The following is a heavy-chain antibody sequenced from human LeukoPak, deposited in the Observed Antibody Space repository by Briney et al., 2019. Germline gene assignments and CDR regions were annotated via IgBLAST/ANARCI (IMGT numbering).Heavy chain of an antibody. CDR3: ARDGVIAQPPFNWFDP. J-gene: IGHJ5*02. Sequence: GASVKVSCKASGYTFTSYGISWVRQAPGQGLEWMGWINPNSGGTNYAQKFQGRVTMTRDTSISTAYMELSRLRSDDTAVYYCARDGVIAQPPFNWFDPWGQGTLVTVSS. V-gene: IGHV1-2*02. D-gene: IGHD2-21*01. CDR1: GYTFTSYG. CDR2: INPNSGGT.